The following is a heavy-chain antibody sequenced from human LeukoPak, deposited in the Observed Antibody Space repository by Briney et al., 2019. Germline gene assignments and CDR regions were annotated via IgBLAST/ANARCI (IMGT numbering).Heavy chain of an antibody. Sequence: GESLKISCKGSEKTFNGFWIAWVRQMPGKGLEWMGIIYPSDSDTKYGPSVQGQVTISADRSTNAVYLQWSSLKASDTAMYYCAWRGAADPPRGAFDIWGQGTMVTVSS. CDR1: EKTFNGFW. CDR3: AWRGAADPPRGAFDI. J-gene: IGHJ3*02. CDR2: IYPSDSDT. D-gene: IGHD6-13*01. V-gene: IGHV5-51*01.